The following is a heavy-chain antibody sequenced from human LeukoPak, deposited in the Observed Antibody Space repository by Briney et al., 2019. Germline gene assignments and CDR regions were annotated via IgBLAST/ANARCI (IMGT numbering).Heavy chain of an antibody. CDR1: GFTFKNYW. CDR2: IKHDGSDK. V-gene: IGHV3-7*01. CDR3: ARDRDSSDY. J-gene: IGHJ4*02. D-gene: IGHD6-13*01. Sequence: GGSLRLSCAASGFTFKNYWMRWVGQAPGKGLEWVANIKHDGSDKYHVDSVKGRFTVSRDNAKNSLYLQMNSLRVEDTAVYYCARDRDSSDYWGQGTLVVGSS.